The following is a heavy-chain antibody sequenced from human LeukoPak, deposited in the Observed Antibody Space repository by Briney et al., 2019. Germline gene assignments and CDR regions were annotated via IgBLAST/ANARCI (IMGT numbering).Heavy chain of an antibody. V-gene: IGHV3-33*06. Sequence: GRSLRLSCAASGFTFSSYGMHWVRQAPGKGLEGVAVIWYDGSNKYYADSVKGRFTISRDNSKTTLYLQMNSLSAEDTAVYYCAKDLAMVRGVALDYWGQGTLVTVSS. CDR1: GFTFSSYG. CDR2: IWYDGSNK. D-gene: IGHD3-10*01. CDR3: AKDLAMVRGVALDY. J-gene: IGHJ4*02.